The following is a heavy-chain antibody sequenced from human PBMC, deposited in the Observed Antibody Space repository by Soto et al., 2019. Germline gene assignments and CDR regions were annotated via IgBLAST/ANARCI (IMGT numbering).Heavy chain of an antibody. Sequence: GGSLRLSCAASGFTFTSYVMSWVRQAPGKGLEWVAGISGGGSTAFYADSVKGRFTISRDNAKNTVVLQMGSLRAEDTAIYYCAKDSNKYSSSLRGRYFDYWGQGTLVTVSS. V-gene: IGHV3-23*01. CDR3: AKDSNKYSSSLRGRYFDY. J-gene: IGHJ4*02. D-gene: IGHD3-22*01. CDR2: ISGGGSTA. CDR1: GFTFTSYV.